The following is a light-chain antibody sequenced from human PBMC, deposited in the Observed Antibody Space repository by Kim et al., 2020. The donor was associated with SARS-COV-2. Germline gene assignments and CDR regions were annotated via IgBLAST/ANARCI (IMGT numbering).Light chain of an antibody. Sequence: QTVVTQEPSFSVSPGGTVTLTCGLSSGSVSTSYYPSWYQQTPGQAPRTLIYNTNTRYSGVPDRFSGSILGNKASLTIKGAQADDESDYYCVLYMGSGTVVFGGGTQLTVL. CDR3: VLYMGSGTVV. J-gene: IGLJ2*01. CDR1: SGSVSTSYY. V-gene: IGLV8-61*01. CDR2: NTN.